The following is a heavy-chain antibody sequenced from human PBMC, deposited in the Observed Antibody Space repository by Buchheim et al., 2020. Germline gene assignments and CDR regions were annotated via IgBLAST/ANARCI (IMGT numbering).Heavy chain of an antibody. D-gene: IGHD6-13*01. CDR2: INHSGST. J-gene: IGHJ6*02. CDR3: ASRRDHIAAGMAYYYYGMDV. V-gene: IGHV4-34*01. CDR1: GGSFSGYY. Sequence: QVQLQQWGAGLLKPSETLSLTCAVYGGSFSGYYWSWIRQPPGKGLEWIGEINHSGSTNYNPSLKGRVTISVDTSKNQFSLKLSSVTAADTAVYYCASRRDHIAAGMAYYYYGMDVWGQGTT.